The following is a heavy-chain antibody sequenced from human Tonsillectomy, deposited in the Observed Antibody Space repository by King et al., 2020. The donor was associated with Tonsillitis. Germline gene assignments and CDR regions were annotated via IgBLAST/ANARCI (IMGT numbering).Heavy chain of an antibody. D-gene: IGHD4-23*01. J-gene: IGHJ4*02. CDR3: VKDFYGGNDPDGYFDY. V-gene: IGHV3-64D*06. CDR1: GFTFSTYA. CDR2: ISSNGGST. Sequence: LVESGGGLVQPGGSLRLSCSASGFTFSTYAMHWVRQAPGKGLEYVSAISSNGGSTYYADSWKGRFTISRDNSKGTLYLQMSSLRAEDTALYYFVKDFYGGNDPDGYFDYCGQGTLVTVSS.